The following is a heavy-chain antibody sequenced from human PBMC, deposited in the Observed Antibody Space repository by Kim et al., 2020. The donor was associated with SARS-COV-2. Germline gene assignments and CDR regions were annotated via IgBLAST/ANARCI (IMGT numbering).Heavy chain of an antibody. Sequence: SETLSLTCAVYGGSLSDYYWSWIRQTPGKGLEWIGEINHRGNTNYHPPLKSRVTISIDTSKKCFSLRLNSVTAADTAIYYCARVFGRREEYWGQGHLVVVSS. V-gene: IGHV4-34*01. CDR1: GGSLSDYY. CDR2: INHRGNT. CDR3: ARVFGRREEY. J-gene: IGHJ4*02. D-gene: IGHD3-10*01.